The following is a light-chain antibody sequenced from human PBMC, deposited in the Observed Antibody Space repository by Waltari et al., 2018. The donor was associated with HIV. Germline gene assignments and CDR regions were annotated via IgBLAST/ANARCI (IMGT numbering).Light chain of an antibody. Sequence: QSALTQPASVSGSPGQSITISCTGTSSDVGGYNYVSWYQQHPGKAPKLMIYDVSYRPSGVSNRCSGSKSGNTASLTISGLQAEDEADYYCSSYTSSSTLDVVVGGGTKLTVL. J-gene: IGLJ2*01. CDR2: DVS. V-gene: IGLV2-14*01. CDR3: SSYTSSSTLDVV. CDR1: SSDVGGYNY.